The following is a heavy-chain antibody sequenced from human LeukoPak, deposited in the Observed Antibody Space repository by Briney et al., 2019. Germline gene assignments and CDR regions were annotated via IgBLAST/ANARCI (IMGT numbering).Heavy chain of an antibody. CDR2: IYHNGGT. CDR3: ARDRRGYYDSSGYFDR. D-gene: IGHD3-22*01. Sequence: PSETLSLTCTVSGDSVGSDNYYWGWIRQLPGKGLEWIGYIYHNGGTKYNPSLRSRVTMSVDTSKNHVSLKLGSVTAADTAVYYCARDRRGYYDSSGYFDRWGQGTLVTVSS. V-gene: IGHV4-61*03. CDR1: GDSVGSDNYY. J-gene: IGHJ4*02.